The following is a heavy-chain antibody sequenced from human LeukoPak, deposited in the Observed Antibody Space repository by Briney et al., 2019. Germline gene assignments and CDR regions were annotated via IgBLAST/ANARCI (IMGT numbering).Heavy chain of an antibody. J-gene: IGHJ5*02. D-gene: IGHD6-6*01. V-gene: IGHV3-48*04. CDR3: ARDRGISSFDP. CDR2: ISSSSTI. Sequence: GGSLRLSCAASGFTFSSYSMNWVRQAPGKGLEWVSYISSSSTIYYADSVKGRFTISRDNAKNSLYLQMNSLRAEDTAVYYCARDRGISSFDPWGQGTLVTVSS. CDR1: GFTFSSYS.